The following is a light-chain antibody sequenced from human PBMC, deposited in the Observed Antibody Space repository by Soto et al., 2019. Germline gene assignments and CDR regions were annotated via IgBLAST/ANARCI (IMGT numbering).Light chain of an antibody. Sequence: EIVMTQSPATLSVSPGERATLSCRASQSVSSNLAWYQQKPGQTPKLLIYVASTRATGIPARFSGSGSGTEFTLTISSLQSAVYYCQQYNVWPLTFGGGTKVEFK. CDR1: QSVSSN. CDR2: VAS. J-gene: IGKJ4*01. V-gene: IGKV3-15*01. CDR3: QQYNVWPLT.